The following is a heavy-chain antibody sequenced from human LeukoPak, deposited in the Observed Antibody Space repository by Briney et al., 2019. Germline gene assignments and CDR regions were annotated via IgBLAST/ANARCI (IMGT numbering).Heavy chain of an antibody. CDR1: GFTFSSYS. J-gene: IGHJ6*02. CDR2: ISSSSSYI. Sequence: GGSLTLSCAASGFTFSSYSMNWVRQAPGNGLEWVSSISSSSSYIYYADSVKGRFTISRDNAKNSLYLQMNSLRAEDTAVYYCARDPGWFGDPHTLYYYYSMDVWGQGTTVTVSS. CDR3: ARDPGWFGDPHTLYYYYSMDV. V-gene: IGHV3-21*01. D-gene: IGHD3-10*01.